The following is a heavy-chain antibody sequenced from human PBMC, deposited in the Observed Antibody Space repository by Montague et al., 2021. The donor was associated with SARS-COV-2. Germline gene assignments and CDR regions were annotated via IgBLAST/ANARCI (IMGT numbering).Heavy chain of an antibody. CDR1: GFTFSSYW. D-gene: IGHD4-17*01. Sequence: SLRLSCAASGFTFSSYWMSRVRQAPGKGLEWVANIKQDGSENHYVDSVKGRFTISRDNAKNSLYLQMNSLRAEDTAVYYCARDRIKYGPYNWLDPWGQGTLVTVSS. V-gene: IGHV3-7*03. CDR3: ARDRIKYGPYNWLDP. CDR2: IKQDGSEN. J-gene: IGHJ5*02.